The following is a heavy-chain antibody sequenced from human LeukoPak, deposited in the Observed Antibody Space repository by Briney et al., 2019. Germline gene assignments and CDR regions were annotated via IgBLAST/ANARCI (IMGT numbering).Heavy chain of an antibody. CDR3: AKPGRRTFGGVIVTYYFDY. D-gene: IGHD3-16*02. V-gene: IGHV3-23*01. J-gene: IGHJ4*02. Sequence: GGSLRLSCAASGFTFRTYAMSWVRQAPGKGLEWVSGISDSGDGTYYAESVKGRFTISRDNSKNTVFLQMNSLRADDTAKYYCAKPGRRTFGGVIVTYYFDYWGQGTLVTVSS. CDR2: ISDSGDGT. CDR1: GFTFRTYA.